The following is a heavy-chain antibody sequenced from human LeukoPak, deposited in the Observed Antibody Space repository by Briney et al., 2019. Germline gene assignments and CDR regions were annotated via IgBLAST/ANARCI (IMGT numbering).Heavy chain of an antibody. CDR3: ARAYSGYDFFDY. Sequence: SVKVSCKASGGTFSRYAISWVRLAPGQGLEWMGGIIPIFGTANYAQKFQGRVTITADESTSAAYMEVSSLRSEDTAVYYCARAYSGYDFFDYWGQGILVTVSS. J-gene: IGHJ4*02. D-gene: IGHD5-12*01. V-gene: IGHV1-69*01. CDR1: GGTFSRYA. CDR2: IIPIFGTA.